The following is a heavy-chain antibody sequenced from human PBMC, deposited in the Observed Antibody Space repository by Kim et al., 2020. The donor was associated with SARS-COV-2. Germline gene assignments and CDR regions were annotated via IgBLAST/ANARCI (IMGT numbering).Heavy chain of an antibody. D-gene: IGHD5-12*01. CDR2: ISSSSSTI. CDR1: GFTFSSYS. CDR3: TRAEFLYRGYDWGWFDP. V-gene: IGHV3-48*04. J-gene: IGHJ5*02. Sequence: GGSLRLSCAASGFTFSSYSMNWVRQAPGKGLEWISYISSSSSTIYYADSVKGRFTISRDNAKNSLYLQMNSLRAEDTAVYYCTRAEFLYRGYDWGWFDPWGQGTLVTVSS.